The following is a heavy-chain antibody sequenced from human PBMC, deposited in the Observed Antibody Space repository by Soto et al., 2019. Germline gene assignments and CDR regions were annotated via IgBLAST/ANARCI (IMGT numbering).Heavy chain of an antibody. D-gene: IGHD1-1*01. Sequence: PGVSLRLSCAASGFTFSSYGMHWVRQAPGKGLEWVAVISYDGSNKYYADSVKGRFTISRDNSKNTLYLQMNSLRAEDTAVYYCAKDSNWNLRVGGMDVWGQGTTVTSP. CDR1: GFTFSSYG. CDR3: AKDSNWNLRVGGMDV. V-gene: IGHV3-30*18. CDR2: ISYDGSNK. J-gene: IGHJ6*02.